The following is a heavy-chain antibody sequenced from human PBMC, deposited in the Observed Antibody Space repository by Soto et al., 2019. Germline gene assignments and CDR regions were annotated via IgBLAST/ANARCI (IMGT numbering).Heavy chain of an antibody. V-gene: IGHV1-2*02. CDR2: INANSGAT. CDR1: GYTFSGYY. J-gene: IGHJ5*02. Sequence: QVQLVQSGAEVKKPGDSAKVSCKASGYTFSGYYIHWVRQAPGQGLEWMGWINANSGATNYAQSFQVRVTMTRDSSIRTAYMDLSRLNSADTAVYYCARRVAVADTVWFDPWGRGTLVTVSS. D-gene: IGHD6-19*01. CDR3: ARRVAVADTVWFDP.